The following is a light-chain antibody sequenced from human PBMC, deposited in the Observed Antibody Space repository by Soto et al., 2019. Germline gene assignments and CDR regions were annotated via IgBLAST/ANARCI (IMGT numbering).Light chain of an antibody. V-gene: IGLV2-14*01. J-gene: IGLJ1*01. CDR2: EVS. CDR3: SSYTSNNTQV. CDR1: SSDVGGYKY. Sequence: QSALTQPASVSGSPGQSITISCTGTSSDVGGYKYVSWYQQHPGKAPKLMIYEVSNRPSGVSNRFSGSKSGNTASLTIYGLQAEDEADYYCSSYTSNNTQVFGNATKVTVL.